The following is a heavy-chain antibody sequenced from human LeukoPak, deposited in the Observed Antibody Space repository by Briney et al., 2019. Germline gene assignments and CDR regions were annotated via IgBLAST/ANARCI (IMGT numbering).Heavy chain of an antibody. CDR1: GFTFSSYS. D-gene: IGHD3-22*01. CDR3: AKDQRLNYYDSSGGFDY. CDR2: ISSSSSYI. J-gene: IGHJ4*02. Sequence: GGSLRLSCAASGFTFSSYSMNWVRQAPGKGLEWVSSISSSSSYIYYADSVKGRFTISRDNAKNSLYLQMNSLRAEDTALYYCAKDQRLNYYDSSGGFDYWGQGTLVTVSS. V-gene: IGHV3-21*04.